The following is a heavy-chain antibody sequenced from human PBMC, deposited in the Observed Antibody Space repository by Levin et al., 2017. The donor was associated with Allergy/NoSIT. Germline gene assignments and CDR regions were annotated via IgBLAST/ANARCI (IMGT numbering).Heavy chain of an antibody. CDR1: GGSISSSSYY. J-gene: IGHJ5*02. Sequence: PSETLSLTCTVSGGSISSSSYYWGWIRQPPGKGLEWIGSIYYSGSTYYNPSLKSRVTISVDTSKNQFSLKLSSVTAADTAVYYCSRSGYYQNWFDPWGQGTLVTVSS. CDR3: SRSGYYQNWFDP. D-gene: IGHD3-22*01. V-gene: IGHV4-39*01. CDR2: IYYSGST.